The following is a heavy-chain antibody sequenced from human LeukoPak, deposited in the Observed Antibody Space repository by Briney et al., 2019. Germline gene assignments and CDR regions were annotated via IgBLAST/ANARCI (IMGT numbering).Heavy chain of an antibody. CDR3: ARDRGSSSWYEEWDY. Sequence: GGSLRLSCAASGISVSNDYMSWVRQAPGKGLEWVSSISSSSSYIYYADSVKGRFTISRDNAKNSLYLQMNSLRAEDTAVYYCARDRGSSSWYEEWDYWGQGTLVTVSS. CDR1: GISVSNDY. J-gene: IGHJ4*02. V-gene: IGHV3-21*01. D-gene: IGHD6-13*01. CDR2: ISSSSSYI.